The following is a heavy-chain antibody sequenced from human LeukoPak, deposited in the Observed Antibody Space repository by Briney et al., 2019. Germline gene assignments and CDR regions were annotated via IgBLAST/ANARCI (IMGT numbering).Heavy chain of an antibody. CDR1: GFAFNKYA. D-gene: IGHD3/OR15-3a*01. CDR2: ISSSSGYK. J-gene: IGHJ1*01. CDR3: ARQGLYDSSDFWTFQH. V-gene: IGHV3-11*06. Sequence: GGSLRLSCAASGFAFNKYAMSWVRQAPEKGLEWLSYISSSSGYKNYADSLKGRFTISRDNAKNSVYLQMNSLSAEDTAVYYCARQGLYDSSDFWTFQHWGQGTLVTVSS.